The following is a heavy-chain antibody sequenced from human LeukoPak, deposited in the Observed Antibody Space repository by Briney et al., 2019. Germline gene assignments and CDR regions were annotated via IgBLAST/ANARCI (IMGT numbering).Heavy chain of an antibody. CDR3: ARGLNYDSSGYYSYAGYYFDY. D-gene: IGHD3-22*01. V-gene: IGHV4-34*01. J-gene: IGHJ4*02. CDR2: INHSGST. CDR1: GGSFSGYY. Sequence: PSETLSLTCAVYGGSFSGYYWSWIRQPPGKGLEWIGEINHSGSTNYNPSLKSRVTISVDTSKNQFSLKLSSVTAADTAVYYCARGLNYDSSGYYSYAGYYFDYWGQGTLVTVSS.